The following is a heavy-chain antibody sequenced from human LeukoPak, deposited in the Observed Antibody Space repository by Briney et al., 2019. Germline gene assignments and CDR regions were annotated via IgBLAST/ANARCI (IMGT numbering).Heavy chain of an antibody. D-gene: IGHD3-10*01. J-gene: IGHJ6*02. Sequence: ASVKVSCKASGYAFNTYGISWVRQAPGQGLQWMGWISGYNGRTNSAQQFHDRVTMTIDTSTTTAYMELRSLRSDDTAVYYCARWSGGSEWRYHYGMDVWGQGTTVSVSS. CDR3: ARWSGGSEWRYHYGMDV. CDR1: GYAFNTYG. CDR2: ISGYNGRT. V-gene: IGHV1-18*01.